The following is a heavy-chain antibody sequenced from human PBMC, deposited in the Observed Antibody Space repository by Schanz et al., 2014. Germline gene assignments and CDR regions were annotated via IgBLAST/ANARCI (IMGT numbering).Heavy chain of an antibody. Sequence: EVQLVESGGGLVQPGGSLRLSCAASGFTFSDYSMHWVRQAPGKGLEYVSAISSNGVGTHYANSVKGRFTISRDNSKNTLFLQMGSLRAEDMAMYYCARDRYGYYNAPDAFDIWGQGTMVTVSS. CDR2: ISSNGVGT. J-gene: IGHJ3*02. CDR3: ARDRYGYYNAPDAFDI. V-gene: IGHV3-64*01. CDR1: GFTFSDYS. D-gene: IGHD3-9*01.